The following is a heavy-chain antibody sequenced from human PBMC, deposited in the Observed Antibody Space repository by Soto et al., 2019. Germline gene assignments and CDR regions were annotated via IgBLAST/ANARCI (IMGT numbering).Heavy chain of an antibody. Sequence: PGGSLRLCCATSGFTCSDHYMDWFRQAPGKGLEWVGRTRNKANSYTTEYAASVKGRFTISRDDSKNSLYLQMNSLKTEDTAVYYCAREYSSGWSFDYWGQGTLVTVSS. CDR1: GFTCSDHY. J-gene: IGHJ4*02. CDR2: TRNKANSYTT. CDR3: AREYSSGWSFDY. D-gene: IGHD6-19*01. V-gene: IGHV3-72*01.